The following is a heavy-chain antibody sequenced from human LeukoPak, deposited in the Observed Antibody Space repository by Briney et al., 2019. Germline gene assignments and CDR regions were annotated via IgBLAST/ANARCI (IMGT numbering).Heavy chain of an antibody. CDR3: ATVSFGSRELLYFDY. Sequence: ASVKVSCKASGYTFTSYYMHWVRQAPGQGLEWMGIINPSGGSTSYAQKFQGRVTMTRDTSTSTVYMELSSLRSEDTAVYYCATVSFGSRELLYFDYWGQGTLVTVSS. J-gene: IGHJ4*02. CDR1: GYTFTSYY. D-gene: IGHD1-26*01. V-gene: IGHV1-46*01. CDR2: INPSGGST.